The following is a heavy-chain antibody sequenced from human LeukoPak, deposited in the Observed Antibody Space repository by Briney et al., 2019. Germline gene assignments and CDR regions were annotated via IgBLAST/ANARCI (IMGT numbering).Heavy chain of an antibody. CDR2: IYYSGST. CDR3: ARGAPQGIAAAGTLFDY. V-gene: IGHV4-39*07. D-gene: IGHD6-13*01. Sequence: GSLRLSCAASGFTFSSYAMSWVRQPPGKGLEWIGSIYYSGSTYYNPSLKSRVTISVDTSKNQFSLKLSSVTAADTAVYYCARGAPQGIAAAGTLFDYWGQGTLVTVSS. CDR1: GFTFSSYA. J-gene: IGHJ4*02.